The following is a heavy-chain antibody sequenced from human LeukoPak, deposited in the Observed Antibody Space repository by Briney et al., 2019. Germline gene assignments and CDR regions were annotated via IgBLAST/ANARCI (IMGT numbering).Heavy chain of an antibody. CDR2: IIPIFGTA. V-gene: IGHV1-69*06. Sequence: GSSVKVSCKASGGTFSSCAISWVRQAPGQGLEWMGGIIPIFGTANYAQKFQGRVTITADKSTSTAYMELSSLRSEDTAVYYCARDGHNLVDYWGQGTLVTVSS. CDR3: ARDGHNLVDY. D-gene: IGHD5-24*01. J-gene: IGHJ4*02. CDR1: GGTFSSCA.